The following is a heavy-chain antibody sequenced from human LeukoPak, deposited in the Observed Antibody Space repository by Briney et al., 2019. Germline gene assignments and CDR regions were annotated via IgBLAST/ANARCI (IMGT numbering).Heavy chain of an antibody. CDR2: IYYSVST. CDR3: ARRGSGWYVGDYYFDY. D-gene: IGHD6-19*01. V-gene: IGHV4-59*08. J-gene: IGHJ4*02. Sequence: SETLSLTCTVSGGSISSYYWSWIRQPPGKGLEWIGYIYYSVSTNYNPSLKSRVTISVDTSKNQFSLKLSSVTAADTAVYYCARRGSGWYVGDYYFDYWGQGTLVTVSS. CDR1: GGSISSYY.